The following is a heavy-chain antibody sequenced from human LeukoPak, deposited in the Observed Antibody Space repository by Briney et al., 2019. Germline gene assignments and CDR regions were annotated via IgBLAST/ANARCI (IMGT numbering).Heavy chain of an antibody. J-gene: IGHJ6*03. CDR1: GGSFSGYY. CDR2: INHSGST. CDR3: ARVYCSGGSCYSNYYYYYYMDV. V-gene: IGHV4-34*01. D-gene: IGHD2-15*01. Sequence: SETLSLTCTVYGGSFSGYYWSWIRQPPGKGLEWIGEINHSGSTNYNPSLKSRVTISVDTSKNQFSLKLSSVTAADTAVYYCARVYCSGGSCYSNYYYYYYMDVWGKGTTVTVSS.